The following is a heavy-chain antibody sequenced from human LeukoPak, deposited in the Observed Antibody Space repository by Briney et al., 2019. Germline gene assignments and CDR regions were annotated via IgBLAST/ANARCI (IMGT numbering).Heavy chain of an antibody. CDR1: GFTFTGNS. CDR2: IHRDGGMT. D-gene: IGHD2-15*01. V-gene: IGHV3-74*01. J-gene: IGHJ6*03. Sequence: GGSLRLSSAASGFTFTGNSMHWVRQGPGKGLVWVARIHRDGGMTRYADSVEGRFTISRDNAKNTLYLQMNSLRAEDTAIYYCVRETGTIGYYMDVWGKRTTVTVSS. CDR3: VRETGTIGYYMDV.